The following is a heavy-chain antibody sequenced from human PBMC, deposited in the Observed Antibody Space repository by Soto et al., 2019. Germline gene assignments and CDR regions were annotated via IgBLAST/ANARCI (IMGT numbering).Heavy chain of an antibody. CDR3: ATSNWFDP. CDR1: GGSISSRGYY. CDR2: IYYSGST. J-gene: IGHJ5*02. Sequence: QLQLQESGPGLVKPSETLSLTCTVSGGSISSRGYYWGGIRQPPGKGLEWIGTIYYSGSTYYNPCLKGRVTISVDTSKNQFSLKLSSVTAADTAVYYCATSNWFDPWGQGTLVTVSS. V-gene: IGHV4-39*01.